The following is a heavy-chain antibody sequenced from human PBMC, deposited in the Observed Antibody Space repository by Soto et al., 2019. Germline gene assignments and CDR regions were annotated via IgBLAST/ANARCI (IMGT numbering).Heavy chain of an antibody. J-gene: IGHJ6*02. V-gene: IGHV1-18*01. Sequence: QVQLVQSGDEVRKPGSSVKVSCKASGYIFVNYGIAWVRQAPGQGLEWMGWISPYSGNTHYASKVQGRLTMTTDTXXGTAYRDVGSLTSGDTAVYYCAMVDNYVTPTPQDVWGQGTTVTVSS. CDR1: GYIFVNYG. CDR2: ISPYSGNT. CDR3: AMVDNYVTPTPQDV. D-gene: IGHD3-16*01.